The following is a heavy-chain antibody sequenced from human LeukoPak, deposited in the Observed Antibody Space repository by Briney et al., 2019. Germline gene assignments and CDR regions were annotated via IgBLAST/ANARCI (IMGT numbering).Heavy chain of an antibody. CDR3: AGGVDYDILSQ. CDR2: ISAYNGNT. Sequence: ASVKVSCKASGYTFTSYGISWVRQAPGQGLEWMGWISAYNGNTNYAQKLQGRVAMTIDTSTSTAYMELRSLRSDDTAVYYCAGGVDYDILSQWDQGTLVTVSS. V-gene: IGHV1-18*01. CDR1: GYTFTSYG. J-gene: IGHJ4*02. D-gene: IGHD3-9*01.